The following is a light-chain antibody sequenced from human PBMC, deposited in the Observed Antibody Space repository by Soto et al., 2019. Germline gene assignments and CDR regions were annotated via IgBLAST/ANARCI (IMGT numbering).Light chain of an antibody. CDR3: QQYGSSPQNT. Sequence: EIVLTQSPGTLSLSPGERATLSCRASQSVSSSYLAWYQQKPGPAPRLLIYGASSRATGIPDRFSGSGSGTDFTLTISRLEPEDFAVYYCQQYGSSPQNTFGQGTKLEIK. CDR1: QSVSSSY. J-gene: IGKJ2*01. V-gene: IGKV3-20*01. CDR2: GAS.